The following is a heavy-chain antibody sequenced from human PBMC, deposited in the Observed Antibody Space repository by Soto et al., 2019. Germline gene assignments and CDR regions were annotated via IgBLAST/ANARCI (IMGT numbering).Heavy chain of an antibody. CDR3: ARNGTYSSSLSQYSGMDV. CDR1: GGTFDNFI. D-gene: IGHD1-26*01. CDR2: IVPMLGTP. Sequence: QVQLVQSGAEVKEPGSSVRVSCKASGGTFDNFIMNWVRQTPGRGLEWMGGIVPMLGTPTYAEKFKGRVTISATGATSTMYMAVPSLRSEDTAICYCARNGTYSSSLSQYSGMDVWGQGTTVTLSS. J-gene: IGHJ6*02. V-gene: IGHV1-69*01.